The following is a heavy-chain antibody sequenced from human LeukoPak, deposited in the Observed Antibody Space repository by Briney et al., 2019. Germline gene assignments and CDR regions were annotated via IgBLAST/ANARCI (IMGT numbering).Heavy chain of an antibody. Sequence: SVTVSCKASGYTFTGYYMHWVRQAPGQGLAGMGWINPNSGGTNYAQKFQGWVTLTRDTSISTAYMELSRLRSDDTAVYYCARGRGAVDGWFDPWGQGTLVTVSS. D-gene: IGHD6-19*01. J-gene: IGHJ5*02. CDR2: INPNSGGT. CDR1: GYTFTGYY. CDR3: ARGRGAVDGWFDP. V-gene: IGHV1-2*04.